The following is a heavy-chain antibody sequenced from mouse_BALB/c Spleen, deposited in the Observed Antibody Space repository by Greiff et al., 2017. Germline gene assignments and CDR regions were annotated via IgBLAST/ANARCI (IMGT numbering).Heavy chain of an antibody. J-gene: IGHJ2*01. V-gene: IGHV5-17*02. CDR1: GFTFSSFG. Sequence: DVKLVESGGGLVQPGGSRKLSCAASGFTFSSFGMHWVRQAPEKGLEWVAYISSGSSTIYYADTVKGRFTISRDNPKNTLFLQMTSLRSEDTAMYYCARLDSSGYTWFAYWGQGTTLTVSS. CDR3: ARLDSSGYTWFAY. CDR2: ISSGSSTI. D-gene: IGHD3-2*01.